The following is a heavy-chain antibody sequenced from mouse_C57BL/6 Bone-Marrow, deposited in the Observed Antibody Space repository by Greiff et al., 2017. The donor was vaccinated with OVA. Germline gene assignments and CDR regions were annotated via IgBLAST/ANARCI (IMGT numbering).Heavy chain of an antibody. Sequence: EVKLMESGEGLVKPGGSLKLSCAASGFTFSSYAMSWVRQTPEKRLEWVAYISSGGDYIYYADTVKGRFTISRDNARNTLYLQMSSLKSEDTAMYYCTRDRYCAWFAYWGQGTLVTVSA. V-gene: IGHV5-9-1*02. CDR1: GFTFSSYA. J-gene: IGHJ3*01. CDR2: ISSGGDYI. CDR3: TRDRYCAWFAY.